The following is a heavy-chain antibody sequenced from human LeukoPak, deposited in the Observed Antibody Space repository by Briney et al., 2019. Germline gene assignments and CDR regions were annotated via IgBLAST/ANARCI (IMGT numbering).Heavy chain of an antibody. CDR1: GFTFSSYG. CDR2: IWYDGSNK. CDR3: ARTYSGTHGPFDY. Sequence: GRSLRLSCAASGFTFSSYGMHWVRQAPGKGLEWVAVIWYDGSNKFYADSVRGRFTISRDNSKNTLYLQMHSLRAEDTAVYYCARTYSGTHGPFDYWGQGTLVTVSS. V-gene: IGHV3-33*01. J-gene: IGHJ4*02. D-gene: IGHD1-26*01.